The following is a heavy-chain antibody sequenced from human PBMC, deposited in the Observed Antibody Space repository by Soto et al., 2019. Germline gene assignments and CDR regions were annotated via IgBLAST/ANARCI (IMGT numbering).Heavy chain of an antibody. D-gene: IGHD1-26*01. CDR1: GGSISSSSYY. Sequence: QLQLQESGPGRVKPSETLSLTCTVSGGSISSSSYYWAWIRQPPGKGLEWIGSIYYSGSTYYNPSLKSRVTISVDPSKNQFSLKLSSVTAADTAVHYCARQVGGSDRIDYWGQGTLVTVSS. CDR3: ARQVGGSDRIDY. V-gene: IGHV4-39*01. J-gene: IGHJ4*02. CDR2: IYYSGST.